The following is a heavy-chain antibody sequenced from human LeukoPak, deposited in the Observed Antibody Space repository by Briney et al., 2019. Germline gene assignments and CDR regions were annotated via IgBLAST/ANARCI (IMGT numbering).Heavy chain of an antibody. CDR2: ISYAESNK. CDR1: GFTFSNFG. J-gene: IGHJ6*02. CDR3: AKASGEAYYYEMDV. D-gene: IGHD2-15*01. V-gene: IGHV3-30*18. Sequence: GGSLRLSCAAHGFTFSNFGMHWVRQAPGKGLEWVAFISYAESNKFYADSVKGRFTISRDNSKNTLSLHVNSLRTEDTAVYYCAKASGEAYYYEMDVWGQGTTVTVSS.